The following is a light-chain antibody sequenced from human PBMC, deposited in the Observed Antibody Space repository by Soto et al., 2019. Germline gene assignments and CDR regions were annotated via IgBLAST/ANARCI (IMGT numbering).Light chain of an antibody. J-gene: IGLJ2*01. Sequence: QSVLTQPPSASGTPGQRVTISCSGSTSNIGTNYVYWYQQLPGTAPRLLMYSTNKRPSGVPDRFSGSKSGTSAFLAITGLRSEDEANYYCAAWDESLSGPVVGGGTKLTV. CDR3: AAWDESLSGPV. CDR1: TSNIGTNY. V-gene: IGLV1-47*02. CDR2: STN.